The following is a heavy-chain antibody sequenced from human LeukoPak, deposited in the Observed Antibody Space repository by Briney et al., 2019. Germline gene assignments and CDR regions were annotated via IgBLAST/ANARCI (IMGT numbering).Heavy chain of an antibody. CDR3: ARGHGVPAAILDY. J-gene: IGHJ4*02. CDR1: GGSISSSSYY. D-gene: IGHD2-2*01. Sequence: SETLSLTCTVSGGSISSSSYYWGWIRQPPGKGLEWIGNIYYSGSTYYNPSLKSRVTMSVDTSKNQFSLKLSSVTAADTAVYYCARGHGVPAAILDYWGQGTLVTVSS. V-gene: IGHV4-39*01. CDR2: IYYSGST.